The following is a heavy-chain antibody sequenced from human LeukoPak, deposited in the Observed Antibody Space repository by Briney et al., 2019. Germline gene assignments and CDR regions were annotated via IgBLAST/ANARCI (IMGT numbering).Heavy chain of an antibody. CDR2: IYTSGST. Sequence: SETLSLTCTVSGGSISSSSYYWSWIRQPAGKGLEWIGRIYTSGSTNYNPSLKSRVTISVDTSKNQFSLKLSSVTAADTAVYYCAREVKSVRGIDVWGQGTMVTVSS. J-gene: IGHJ3*01. D-gene: IGHD3-16*01. CDR1: GGSISSSSYY. CDR3: AREVKSVRGIDV. V-gene: IGHV4-61*02.